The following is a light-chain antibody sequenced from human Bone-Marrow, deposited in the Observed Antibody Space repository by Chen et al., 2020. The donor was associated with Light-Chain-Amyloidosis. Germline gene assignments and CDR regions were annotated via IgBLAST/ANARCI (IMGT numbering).Light chain of an antibody. V-gene: IGLV3-21*02. J-gene: IGLJ3*02. CDR3: QVWDRSSDRPV. CDR2: DDS. CDR1: NIGSTS. Sequence: SYVLTQPSSVSVAPGQTATIACGGNNIGSTSVHWYQQTPGQAPLLVFFDDSDRPSGIPERLSGSNSGNTATLTISRVEAGDEADYYWQVWDRSSDRPVFGGGTKLTVL.